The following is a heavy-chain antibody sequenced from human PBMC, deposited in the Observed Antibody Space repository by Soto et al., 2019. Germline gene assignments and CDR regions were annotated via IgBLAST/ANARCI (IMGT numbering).Heavy chain of an antibody. J-gene: IGHJ3*01. CDR2: IVVGSGKT. Sequence: QMQLVQSGPEVKKPGTSVKVSCKASGFTFTRSAVQWVRQARGQRPEWIGWIVVGSGKTNYAQKFQERVTITRDMSTSTAYMELSSLRSEDTAVYYCAAFATTGDAFDVWGQGTMVTVSS. D-gene: IGHD4-17*01. CDR1: GFTFTRSA. CDR3: AAFATTGDAFDV. V-gene: IGHV1-58*01.